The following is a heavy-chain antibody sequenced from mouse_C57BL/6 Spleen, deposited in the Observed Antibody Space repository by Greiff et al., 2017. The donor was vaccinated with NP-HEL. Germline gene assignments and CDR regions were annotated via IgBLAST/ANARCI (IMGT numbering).Heavy chain of an antibody. D-gene: IGHD2-1*01. CDR2: IYPGSGNT. CDR1: GYSFTSYY. CDR3: ARRSGNFYYAMDY. V-gene: IGHV1-66*01. Sequence: QVHVKQSGPELVKPGASVKISCKASGYSFTSYYIHWVKQRPGQGLEWIGWIYPGSGNTKYNEKFKGKATLTADTSSSTAYMQLSSLTSEDSAVYYCARRSGNFYYAMDYWGQGTSVTVSS. J-gene: IGHJ4*01.